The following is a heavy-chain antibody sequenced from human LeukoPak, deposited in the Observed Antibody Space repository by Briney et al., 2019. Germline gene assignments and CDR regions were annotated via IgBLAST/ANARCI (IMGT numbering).Heavy chain of an antibody. CDR1: GGTFSSYV. V-gene: IGHV1-69*13. CDR2: IIPIFGTA. J-gene: IGHJ5*02. D-gene: IGHD2-2*01. CDR3: ARALLRYCSSTSCYWFDP. Sequence: SVKVSCKASGGTFSSYVISWVRQAPGQGLEWMGGIIPIFGTANYAQKFQGRVTITADESTSTAYMELSSLRSEDAAVYYCARALLRYCSSTSCYWFDPWGQGTLVTVSS.